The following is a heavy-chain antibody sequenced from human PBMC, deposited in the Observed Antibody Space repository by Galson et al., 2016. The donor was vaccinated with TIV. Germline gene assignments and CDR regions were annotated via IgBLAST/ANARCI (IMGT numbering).Heavy chain of an antibody. Sequence: SLRLSCAASGFIFNDHVMHWVRQAPGKGLVWVALVSYEGSKQLYAGSVQGRFTFSRDNSKNMVFLQMNSLRPEDTAVYYCAKGPYNYYYMDVWGKGTTVTVSS. CDR1: GFIFNDHV. CDR3: AKGPYNYYYMDV. J-gene: IGHJ6*03. V-gene: IGHV3-30-3*01. CDR2: VSYEGSKQ.